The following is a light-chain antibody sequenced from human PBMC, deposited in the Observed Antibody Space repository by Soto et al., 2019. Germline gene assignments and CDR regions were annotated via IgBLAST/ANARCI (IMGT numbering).Light chain of an antibody. J-gene: IGKJ5*01. V-gene: IGKV3-20*01. CDR2: GAS. CDR1: QSVSSSY. Sequence: IVLTPSPGSLSLSPGEISTLSCRASQSVSSSYLAWYQQKPGQAPRLLIYGASSRATGIPDRFSGSGSGTDFTLTISSLQPEDFATYYCQHFKSLPITFGQGTRLEI. CDR3: QHFKSLPIT.